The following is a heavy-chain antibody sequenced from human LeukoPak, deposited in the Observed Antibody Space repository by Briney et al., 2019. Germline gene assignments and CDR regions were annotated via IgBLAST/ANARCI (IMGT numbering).Heavy chain of an antibody. CDR2: ITSGGDYI. CDR3: ARGHYDVLAASYKWTPDY. D-gene: IGHD3-9*01. J-gene: IGHJ4*02. V-gene: IGHV3-21*01. CDR1: GFTSNTFN. Sequence: GGSLRLSCAASGFTSNTFNMNWVRQAPGKGLEWISSITSGGDYIYYADSVKGRFTTSRDNAKNSLSLQLNSLRVEDTAVYYCARGHYDVLAASYKWTPDYWGQGTLVTVSS.